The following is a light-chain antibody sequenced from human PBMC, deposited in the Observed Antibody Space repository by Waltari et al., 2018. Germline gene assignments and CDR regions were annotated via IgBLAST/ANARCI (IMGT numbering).Light chain of an antibody. CDR3: EQYYVWPLS. CDR2: RAS. Sequence: DIQGTQSPPTLAASVGDGIPISCRSSQSLSSCLAWYQHKAGEAAKLLIDRASRRQDGVPSRFSGSESGTEFTLTVSSLQPDDSAIYYCEQYYVWPLSFGGGTKVELK. J-gene: IGKJ4*01. V-gene: IGKV1-5*03. CDR1: QSLSSC.